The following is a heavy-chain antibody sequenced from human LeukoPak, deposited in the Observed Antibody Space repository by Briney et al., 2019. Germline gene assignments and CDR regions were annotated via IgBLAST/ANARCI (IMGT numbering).Heavy chain of an antibody. CDR1: GFSFSTSS. Sequence: GGSLRLSCAGSGFSFSTSSMNWVRQAPGKGLEWVSSIGNIGDGYIYIADSVKGRFTISRDNAKNSLYLQMNSLRTEDTAVYYCATPGLSGTYPPFYFNSWGQGTLVTVSS. J-gene: IGHJ4*02. D-gene: IGHD1-26*01. V-gene: IGHV3-21*01. CDR2: IGNIGDGYI. CDR3: ATPGLSGTYPPFYFNS.